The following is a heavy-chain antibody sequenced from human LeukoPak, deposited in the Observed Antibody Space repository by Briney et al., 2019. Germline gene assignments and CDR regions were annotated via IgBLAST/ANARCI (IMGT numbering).Heavy chain of an antibody. CDR2: ISGSGSTI. CDR3: ARDPRGDY. Sequence: GGSLRLSCAASGFTFSSYAMSWVRQAPGKGLEWVSAISGSGSTIYYADSVKGRFTISRDNAKNSLYLQMNSLRAEDTAVYYCARDPRGDYWGQGTLVTVSS. V-gene: IGHV3-23*01. CDR1: GFTFSSYA. J-gene: IGHJ4*02.